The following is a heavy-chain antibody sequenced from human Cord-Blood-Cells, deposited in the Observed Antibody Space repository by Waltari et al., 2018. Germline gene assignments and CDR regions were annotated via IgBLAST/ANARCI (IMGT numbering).Heavy chain of an antibody. Sequence: ELQLVVSGGGLVKPGGSLSLSCAASGSTFGSCSMTRGRQALGMGLEWVSSISSSSSYIYYADSVKGRFTISRDNAKNSLYLQMNSLRAEDTAVYYCARDSSSSWYYYYYGMDVWGQGTTVTVSS. D-gene: IGHD6-13*01. V-gene: IGHV3-21*01. J-gene: IGHJ6*02. CDR2: ISSSSSYI. CDR3: ARDSSSSWYYYYYGMDV. CDR1: GSTFGSCS.